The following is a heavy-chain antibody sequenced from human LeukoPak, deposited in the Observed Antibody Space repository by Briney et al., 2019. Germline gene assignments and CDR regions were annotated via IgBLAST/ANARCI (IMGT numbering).Heavy chain of an antibody. V-gene: IGHV3-7*01. CDR1: GFTFSSYW. Sequence: AGSLRLSCDASGFTFSSYWMNWVRQAPGKGLEWVAYIKQDGSEKYYVDSVKGRFTISRDNARNSLYLQMNSLRAEDTAVYYCARDYDSSGYYFDYWGQGTLVTVSS. D-gene: IGHD3-22*01. CDR2: IKQDGSEK. CDR3: ARDYDSSGYYFDY. J-gene: IGHJ4*02.